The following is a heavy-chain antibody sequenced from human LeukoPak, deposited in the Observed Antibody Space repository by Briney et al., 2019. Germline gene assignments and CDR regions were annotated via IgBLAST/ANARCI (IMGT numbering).Heavy chain of an antibody. CDR3: ARDRYSAIHYYYDMDV. V-gene: IGHV3-33*01. CDR2: IWHDGSSK. D-gene: IGHD1-26*01. J-gene: IGHJ6*02. CDR1: GFIFSNYG. Sequence: GGSLRLSCAASGFIFSNYGMHWVRQAPGKGLEWVAIIWHDGSSKDYVDPVKGRFTISRDNSKNTLYLQMNSLRAEDTAVYYCARDRYSAIHYYYDMDVWGQGTTVTVPS.